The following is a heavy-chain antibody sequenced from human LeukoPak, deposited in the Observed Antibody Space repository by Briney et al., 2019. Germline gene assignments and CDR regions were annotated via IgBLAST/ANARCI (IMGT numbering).Heavy chain of an antibody. CDR3: ARGLRERPLGY. D-gene: IGHD1-1*01. CDR2: IYYSGST. Sequence: SETLSLTCTVSGGSISSSSYYWSWIRQPPGKGLEWIGSIYYSGSTYYNPSLKSRVTISVDTSKNQFSLKLSSVTAADTAVYYCARGLRERPLGYWGQGTLVTVSS. V-gene: IGHV4-39*07. J-gene: IGHJ4*02. CDR1: GGSISSSSYY.